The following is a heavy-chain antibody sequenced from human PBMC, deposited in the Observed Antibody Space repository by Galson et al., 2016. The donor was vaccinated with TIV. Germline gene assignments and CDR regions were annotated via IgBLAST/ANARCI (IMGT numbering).Heavy chain of an antibody. CDR3: ARSVVGWDWYFDL. D-gene: IGHD6-19*01. V-gene: IGHV2-26*01. J-gene: IGHJ2*01. CDR1: GFSLTNARMG. CDR2: ILSNDER. Sequence: PALVKPTQTLTLTCTVSGFSLTNARMGVNWIRQPPGKALEWLAHILSNDERSYSTSLESRLPISKDTSKSQVVLTMTNMDPVDTATYYCARSVVGWDWYFDLWGRGTLVTVSS.